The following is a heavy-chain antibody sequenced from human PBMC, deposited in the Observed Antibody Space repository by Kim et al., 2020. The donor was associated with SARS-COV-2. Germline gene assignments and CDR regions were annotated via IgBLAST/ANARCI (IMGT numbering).Heavy chain of an antibody. D-gene: IGHD2-2*01. CDR3: ARILEWDIVVVPAASSTDY. V-gene: IGHV4-30-2*04. Sequence: SRVTISVDTSKNQFSLKLSSVTAADTAVYYCARILEWDIVVVPAASSTDYWGQGTLVTVSS. J-gene: IGHJ4*02.